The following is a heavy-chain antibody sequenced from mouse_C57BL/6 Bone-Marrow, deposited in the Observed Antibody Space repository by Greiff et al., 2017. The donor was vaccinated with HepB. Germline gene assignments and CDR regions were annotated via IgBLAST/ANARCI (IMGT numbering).Heavy chain of an antibody. Sequence: EVQVVESGGDLVKPGGSLKLSCAASGFTFSSYGMSWVRQTPDKRLEWVATISSGGSYTYYPDSVKGRFTISRANAKNTLYLQMSSLKSEDTAMYYCARRGYGSSHWYFDVWGTGTTVTVSS. CDR3: ARRGYGSSHWYFDV. D-gene: IGHD1-1*01. J-gene: IGHJ1*03. V-gene: IGHV5-6*01. CDR2: ISSGGSYT. CDR1: GFTFSSYG.